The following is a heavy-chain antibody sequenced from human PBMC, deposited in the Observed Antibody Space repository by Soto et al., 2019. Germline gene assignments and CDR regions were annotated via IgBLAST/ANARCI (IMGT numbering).Heavy chain of an antibody. CDR1: GYTFTSYA. V-gene: IGHV7-4-1*01. CDR2: INTNTGNP. J-gene: IGHJ6*02. CDR3: ARSIGGHYYYGMDV. D-gene: IGHD3-16*01. Sequence: ASVKVSCKASGYTFTSYAINWVRQAPGQGLEWMGWINTNTGNPTYAQGFTGRFVFSLDTSVSTAYLQICSLKAEDTAVYYCARSIGGHYYYGMDVWGQGTTVTVSS.